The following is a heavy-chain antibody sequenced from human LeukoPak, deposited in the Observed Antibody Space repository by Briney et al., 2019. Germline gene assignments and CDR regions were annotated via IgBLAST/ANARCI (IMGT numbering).Heavy chain of an antibody. D-gene: IGHD1-26*01. J-gene: IGHJ4*02. CDR3: AKRIGSYWY. CDR2: IDYSGST. Sequence: SETLSPTCTVSGGSISSNDYYWGWIRQPPGKGLEWIGHIDYSGSTSYNPSLKSRLTISIDTSKDQFSLYLSSVTAADTGVYYCAKRIGSYWYWGQGTLVTVSS. V-gene: IGHV4-61*05. CDR1: GGSISSNDYY.